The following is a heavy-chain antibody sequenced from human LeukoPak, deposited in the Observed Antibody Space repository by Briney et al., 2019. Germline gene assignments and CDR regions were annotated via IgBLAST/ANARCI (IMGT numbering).Heavy chain of an antibody. CDR2: ISAYNGDT. V-gene: IGHV1-18*01. CDR3: ASGKPLGYCSSTSCYIDAFDI. CDR1: GGTFSSYA. Sequence: GASVKVSCKASGGTFSSYAISWVRQAPGQGLEWMGWISAYNGDTNYAQKLQGRVTMTTDTSTSTAYMELRSLRSDDTAVYYCASGKPLGYCSSTSCYIDAFDIWGQGTMVTVSS. D-gene: IGHD2-2*02. J-gene: IGHJ3*02.